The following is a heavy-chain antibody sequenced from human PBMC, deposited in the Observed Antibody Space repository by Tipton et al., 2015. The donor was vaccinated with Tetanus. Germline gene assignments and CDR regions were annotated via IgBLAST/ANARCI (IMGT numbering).Heavy chain of an antibody. J-gene: IGHJ4*02. CDR3: AREADCSGGSCFSGDFDN. CDR2: INSDGSST. CDR1: GFTFSNYY. D-gene: IGHD2-15*01. V-gene: IGHV3-74*01. Sequence: SLRLSCAASGFTFSNYYMHWVRQAPGKGLVWVSRINSDGSSTSYADSVKGRFTISRDNSKNTLYLQMNSLRAEDTAVYYCAREADCSGGSCFSGDFDNWGQGTQVTVSS.